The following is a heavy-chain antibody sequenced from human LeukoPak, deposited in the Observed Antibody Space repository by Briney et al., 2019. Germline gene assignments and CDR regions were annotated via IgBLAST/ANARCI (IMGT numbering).Heavy chain of an antibody. J-gene: IGHJ4*02. D-gene: IGHD5-12*01. CDR3: AKRNIGYDLYYFDY. Sequence: LAGGSLRLSCAASGFTFSSYAMSWVRLAPGDGLEWVSAISDSGGVTHYADSVKGRFTISRDNSKNTLYLQMNSLRAEDTAIYYCAKRNIGYDLYYFDYWGQGTLVTVSS. V-gene: IGHV3-23*01. CDR2: ISDSGGVT. CDR1: GFTFSSYA.